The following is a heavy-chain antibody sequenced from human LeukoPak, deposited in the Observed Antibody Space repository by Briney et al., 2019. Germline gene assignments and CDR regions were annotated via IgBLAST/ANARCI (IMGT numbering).Heavy chain of an antibody. CDR3: AREGKLLWFGELWGFDY. CDR1: GFTFSSYE. CDR2: ISSSGSTI. J-gene: IGHJ4*02. D-gene: IGHD3-10*01. Sequence: GGSLRLSCAASGFTFSSYEMNWVRQAPGKGLEWVSYISSSGSTIYYADSVKGRFTISRDNAKNSLYLQMNSLRAEGTAVYYCAREGKLLWFGELWGFDYWGQGTLVTVSS. V-gene: IGHV3-48*03.